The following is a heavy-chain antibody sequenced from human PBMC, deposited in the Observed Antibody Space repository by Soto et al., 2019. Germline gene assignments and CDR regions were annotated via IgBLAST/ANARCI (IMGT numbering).Heavy chain of an antibody. Sequence: GGSLRLSCAASGFTFDDYAMHWVRQAPGKGLEWVSGISWNSGSIGYADSVKGRFTISRDNAKNSLYLQMNSLRAEDTALYYCAKSTDYDFWSGNFDYWGQGTLVTVSS. D-gene: IGHD3-3*01. CDR2: ISWNSGSI. CDR1: GFTFDDYA. V-gene: IGHV3-9*01. CDR3: AKSTDYDFWSGNFDY. J-gene: IGHJ4*02.